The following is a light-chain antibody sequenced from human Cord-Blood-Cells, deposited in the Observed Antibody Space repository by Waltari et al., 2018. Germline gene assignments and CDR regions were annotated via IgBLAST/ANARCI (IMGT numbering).Light chain of an antibody. CDR3: SSYAGSNNLV. V-gene: IGLV2-8*01. J-gene: IGLJ2*01. CDR1: SSDVGGYNY. CDR2: EVS. Sequence: QSALTQPPSASGSPGQSVTISCTGTSSDVGGYNYVSWYQQHPGKAPKLMIYEVSKRPSGVPERFSGSKSCNTASLTVSGLQAEDEADYYCSSYAGSNNLVFGGGTKLTVL.